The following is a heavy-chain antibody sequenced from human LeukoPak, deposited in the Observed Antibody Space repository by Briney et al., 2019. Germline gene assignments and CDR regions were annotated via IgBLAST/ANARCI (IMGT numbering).Heavy chain of an antibody. CDR2: ISGGDIYT. D-gene: IGHD3-10*01. CDR1: GFPLDRYA. Sequence: AGGSLRLSCAASGFPLDRYALSWVRQAPGKGLEWVSTISGGDIYTFYGDSVKGRFTISRDTSKNTLYLQMNSLRAEDTAAYYCARLRAASIPPPSGGYYYMDVWGKGTTVTVSS. J-gene: IGHJ6*03. CDR3: ARLRAASIPPPSGGYYYMDV. V-gene: IGHV3-23*01.